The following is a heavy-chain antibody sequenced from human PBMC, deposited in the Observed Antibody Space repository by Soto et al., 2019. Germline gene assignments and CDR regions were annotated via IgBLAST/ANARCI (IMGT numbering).Heavy chain of an antibody. CDR1: GFTFSSYG. J-gene: IGHJ6*02. Sequence: QVQLVESGGGVVQPGRSLRLSCAASGFTFSSYGMHWVRQAPGKGLEWVAVIWYDGSNKYYADSVKGRFTISRDNSKNTLYLQMNSLRAEDTAVYYCARAPPFMITFGAQYYYGMDVWGQGTTVTVSS. V-gene: IGHV3-33*01. CDR2: IWYDGSNK. D-gene: IGHD3-16*01. CDR3: ARAPPFMITFGAQYYYGMDV.